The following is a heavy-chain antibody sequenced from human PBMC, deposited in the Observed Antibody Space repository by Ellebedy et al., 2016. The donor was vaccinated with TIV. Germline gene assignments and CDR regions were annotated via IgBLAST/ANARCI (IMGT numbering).Heavy chain of an antibody. Sequence: ASVKVSCXASGYTFTGYYMHWVRQATGQGLEWMGWMNPNSGNTGYAQKFQGRVTMTRNTSISTAYMELSSLRSEDTAVYYCARGSAYWIFGVVAFYYMDVWGKGTTVTVSS. V-gene: IGHV1-8*02. CDR2: MNPNSGNT. CDR1: GYTFTGYY. J-gene: IGHJ6*03. CDR3: ARGSAYWIFGVVAFYYMDV. D-gene: IGHD3-3*01.